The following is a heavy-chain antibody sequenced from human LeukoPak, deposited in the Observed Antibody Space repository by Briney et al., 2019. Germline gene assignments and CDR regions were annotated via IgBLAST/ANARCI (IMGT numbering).Heavy chain of an antibody. CDR2: IDPSDSYT. CDR3: ARHRGYGGNSDFDS. CDR1: GYIFSNYW. V-gene: IGHV5-10-1*01. Sequence: GESLKISCKASGYIFSNYWVTWVRQMPGKGLEWMGRIDPSDSYTNYSPSFQGHVTISADKSINTTYLQWSSLKASDTAMYYCARHRGYGGNSDFDSWGQGTLVPVSS. J-gene: IGHJ4*02. D-gene: IGHD4-23*01.